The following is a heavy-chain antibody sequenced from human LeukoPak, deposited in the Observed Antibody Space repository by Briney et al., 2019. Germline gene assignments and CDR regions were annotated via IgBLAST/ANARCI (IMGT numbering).Heavy chain of an antibody. CDR2: IYPGDSDT. CDR1: GYSFTSYW. D-gene: IGHD6-6*01. V-gene: IGHV5-51*01. CDR3: ARHFFSLGGGGSALGPMVV. Sequence: GESLKISCKGSGYSFTSYWIGWVRQMPGKGLEWMGIIYPGDSDTRYSPSFQGQVNISADRSISTAYLQWSSPTASHTAMYYCARHFFSLGGGGSALGPMVVWGKGPTVTVPS. J-gene: IGHJ6*03.